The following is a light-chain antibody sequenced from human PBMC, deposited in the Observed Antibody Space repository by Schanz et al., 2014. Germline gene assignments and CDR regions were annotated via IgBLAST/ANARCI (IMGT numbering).Light chain of an antibody. CDR1: RSDIGRYNY. J-gene: IGLJ2*01. Sequence: QSALTQPPSASGSPGQSVPISCTGTRSDIGRYNYVSWYQQHPGKAPKLILFEVVKRPTGVPDRFSGSKSGNTASLTVSALQAEDEADYYCSSYAGSTKFGVFGGGTKLTVL. V-gene: IGLV2-8*01. CDR3: SSYAGSTKFGV. CDR2: EVV.